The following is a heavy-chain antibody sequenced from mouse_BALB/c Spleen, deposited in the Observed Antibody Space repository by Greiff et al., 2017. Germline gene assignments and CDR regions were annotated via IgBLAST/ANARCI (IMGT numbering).Heavy chain of an antibody. CDR3: AREEDYDEVFAY. CDR1: GYSITSGYY. CDR2: ISYDGSN. D-gene: IGHD2-4*01. Sequence: VQLKESGPGLVAPSQSLSLTCSVTGYSITSGYYWNWIRQFPGNKLEWMGYISYDGSNNYNPSLNNRISITRDTSKNQFFLKLNSVTTEDTATYYCAREEDYDEVFAYWGQGTLVTVSA. V-gene: IGHV3-6*02. J-gene: IGHJ3*01.